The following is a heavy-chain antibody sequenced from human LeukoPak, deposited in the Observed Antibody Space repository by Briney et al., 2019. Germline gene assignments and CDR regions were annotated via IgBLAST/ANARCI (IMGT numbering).Heavy chain of an antibody. Sequence: GGSLRLSCAASGFTFSSYAMSWVRQAPGKGLEWVSGIGGNGGSTYYADSVKGRFTISRDNSKNTLYLQMNSLRVEDTAVYYCAKDSNYDTGGYYGRWGQGTPVTVSS. CDR2: IGGNGGST. J-gene: IGHJ4*02. CDR1: GFTFSSYA. V-gene: IGHV3-23*01. D-gene: IGHD3-22*01. CDR3: AKDSNYDTGGYYGR.